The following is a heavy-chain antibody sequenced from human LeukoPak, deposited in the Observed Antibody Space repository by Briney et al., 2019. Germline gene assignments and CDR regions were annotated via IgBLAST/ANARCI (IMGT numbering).Heavy chain of an antibody. CDR2: IKSKTDGGTT. D-gene: IGHD3-9*01. V-gene: IGHV3-15*01. Sequence: GGSLRLSCAASGFTSSNAWMSWVRQAPGKGLEWVGRIKSKTDGGTTDYAAPVKGRFTISRDDSKNTLYLQMNSLKTEDTAVYYCTTGAYYDILTGYYLYYYGMDVWGQGTTVTVSS. J-gene: IGHJ6*02. CDR3: TTGAYYDILTGYYLYYYGMDV. CDR1: GFTSSNAW.